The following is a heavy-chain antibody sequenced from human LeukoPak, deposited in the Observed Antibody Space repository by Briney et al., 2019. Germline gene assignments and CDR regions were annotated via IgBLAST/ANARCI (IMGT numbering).Heavy chain of an antibody. CDR3: ARDFYGSAPDY. CDR1: GGSFSDYS. J-gene: IGHJ4*02. V-gene: IGHV4-34*01. Sequence: PSETLSLTCAVYGGSFSDYSWSWIRQPPGKGLEWIGEINHSGGTNNNPSLMSRVIMSVDTSKNHFSLKLNSVTAADTAVYYCARDFYGSAPDYWGQGTLVTVSS. D-gene: IGHD3-10*01. CDR2: INHSGGT.